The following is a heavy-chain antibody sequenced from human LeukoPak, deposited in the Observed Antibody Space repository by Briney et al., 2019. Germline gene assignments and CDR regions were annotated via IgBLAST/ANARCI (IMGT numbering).Heavy chain of an antibody. CDR2: INSDGSST. D-gene: IGHD6-19*01. V-gene: IGHV3-74*01. CDR1: GFTFSTYW. J-gene: IGHJ4*02. Sequence: GGSLRLSCAASGFTFSTYWMHWVRQAPVKGLVWVSRINSDGSSTTYADSVKGRFTISRDNAKSTLYLQMNSLRAEDTAVYYCARVINSGWLGELSDWGQGTLATVSS. CDR3: ARVINSGWLGELSD.